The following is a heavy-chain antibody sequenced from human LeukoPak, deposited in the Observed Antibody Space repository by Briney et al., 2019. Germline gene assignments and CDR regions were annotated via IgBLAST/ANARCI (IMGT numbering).Heavy chain of an antibody. CDR1: GGSISSGAYY. D-gene: IGHD6-13*01. V-gene: IGHV4-30-4*01. CDR2: IYYSGTT. Sequence: SETLSLTCTVSGGSISSGAYYWSWIRQPPGKGLEWIAYIYYSGTTYYNPSLKSRVTISIDTSKNQFSLKLSSVTAADTAVYFCARDPKAAAATDSWGQGTLVTVSS. J-gene: IGHJ5*01. CDR3: ARDPKAAAATDS.